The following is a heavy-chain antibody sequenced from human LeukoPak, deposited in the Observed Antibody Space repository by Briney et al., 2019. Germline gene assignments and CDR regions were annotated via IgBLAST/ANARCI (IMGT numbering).Heavy chain of an antibody. J-gene: IGHJ6*02. CDR1: GGSISGHY. V-gene: IGHV4-4*07. CDR2: IYSSGST. Sequence: PSETLSLTCTVSGGSISGHYWSWVRQPAEKGLEWIGRIYSSGSTNYNPSLKSRVTMSVDTSKNQFSLKLSSVTAADTAVYYCARDTSRFGEGGYYYYYYGMDVWGQGTTVTVSS. CDR3: ARDTSRFGEGGYYYYYYGMDV. D-gene: IGHD3-10*01.